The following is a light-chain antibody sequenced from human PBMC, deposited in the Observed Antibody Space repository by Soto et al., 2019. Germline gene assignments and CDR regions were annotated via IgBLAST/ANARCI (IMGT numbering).Light chain of an antibody. J-gene: IGKJ1*01. CDR1: QSVIRN. CDR2: AES. Sequence: EIVMTQSPATLSVSPGERVTLSCRASQSVIRNLAWYQYIPGQAPRLLIYAESTRATGIPARFSGSGSGTEFTLSISSLQSEDYAVYYCHQYNNWPPWTFGQGTKVEIK. CDR3: HQYNNWPPWT. V-gene: IGKV3-15*01.